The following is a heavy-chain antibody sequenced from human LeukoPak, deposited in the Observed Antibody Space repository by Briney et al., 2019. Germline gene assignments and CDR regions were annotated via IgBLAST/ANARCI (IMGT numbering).Heavy chain of an antibody. CDR2: IKQDGSDK. D-gene: IGHD2-15*01. J-gene: IGHJ4*02. CDR1: GFTFSSYW. CDR3: ARSLGYCSAGSCFPFDY. Sequence: PGGSLRLSCAASGFTFSSYWMSWVRQAPGKGLEWVDNIKQDGSDKDYVDSVKGRFTISRDNAKNSLYLQMNSLRAEDTAVYYCARSLGYCSAGSCFPFDYWGQGTLVTVSS. V-gene: IGHV3-7*05.